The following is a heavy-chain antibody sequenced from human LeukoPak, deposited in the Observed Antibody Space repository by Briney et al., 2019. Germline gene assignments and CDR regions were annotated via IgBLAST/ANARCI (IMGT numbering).Heavy chain of an antibody. D-gene: IGHD1-1*01. CDR3: ARDIARGTLDY. CDR2: IYHSGST. CDR1: GYFISSGYY. Sequence: SETLSLTCAVSGYFISSGYYWDWIRQPPGKGLEWIGSIYHSGSTYYNPSLKSRVTISVDTSKNQFSLRLSSVTAADTAVYYCARDIARGTLDYWGQGTLVTVSS. J-gene: IGHJ4*02. V-gene: IGHV4-38-2*02.